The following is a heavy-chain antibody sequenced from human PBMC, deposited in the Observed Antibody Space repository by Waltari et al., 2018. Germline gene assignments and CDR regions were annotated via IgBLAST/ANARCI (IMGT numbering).Heavy chain of an antibody. D-gene: IGHD6-13*01. Sequence: QVQLVQSGAEVKKPGASVKVSCKVSGYTLTELSMHWVRQAPGKGLEWMGGFDPEDGGTIYAQKCQGGVTMTEDTSTDTAYMELSSRRSEDTAVYYCATAKDSSSWYRYFDYWGQGTLVTISS. CDR3: ATAKDSSSWYRYFDY. CDR1: GYTLTELS. J-gene: IGHJ4*02. CDR2: FDPEDGGT. V-gene: IGHV1-24*01.